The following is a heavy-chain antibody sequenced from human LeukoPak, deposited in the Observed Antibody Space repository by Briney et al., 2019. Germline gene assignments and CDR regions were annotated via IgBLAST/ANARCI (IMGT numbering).Heavy chain of an antibody. CDR1: GGTFSSYA. D-gene: IGHD3-22*01. J-gene: IGHJ4*02. CDR3: ARGSRWYYEKGAFDY. V-gene: IGHV1-18*01. CDR2: ISAYNGNT. Sequence: ASVKVSCKASGGTFSSYAISWVRQAPGQGLEWMGWISAYNGNTNYAQKLQGRVTMTTDTSTSTAYMELRSLRSEDTAVYYCARGSRWYYEKGAFDYWGQGTLVTVSS.